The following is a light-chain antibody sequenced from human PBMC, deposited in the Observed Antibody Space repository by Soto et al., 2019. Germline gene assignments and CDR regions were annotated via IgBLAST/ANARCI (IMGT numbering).Light chain of an antibody. CDR2: KAS. CDR1: QSISGW. Sequence: DTQMTQSPSTLSASVGDRVTITCWASQSISGWLAWYQQKPGKAPNLLIQKASSLESGVPSRFSGSGSGTPVTLTISSLQPDDSATYYCQQYNTYSLTFGGGTKVEIK. J-gene: IGKJ4*01. CDR3: QQYNTYSLT. V-gene: IGKV1-5*03.